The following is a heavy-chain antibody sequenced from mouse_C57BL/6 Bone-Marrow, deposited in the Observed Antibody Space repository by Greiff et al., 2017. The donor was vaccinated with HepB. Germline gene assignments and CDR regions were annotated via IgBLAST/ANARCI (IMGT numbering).Heavy chain of an antibody. Sequence: VQLQQPGAELVKPGASVKLSCKASGYTFTSYWMHWVKQRPGQGLEWIGMIHPNSGSTNYNEKFKSKATLTVDKSSSTAYMQLSSLTSEDSAVYYCARRPYDYGSTPYYFDYWGQGTTLTVSS. V-gene: IGHV1-64*01. J-gene: IGHJ2*01. CDR3: ARRPYDYGSTPYYFDY. CDR1: GYTFTSYW. CDR2: IHPNSGST. D-gene: IGHD1-1*01.